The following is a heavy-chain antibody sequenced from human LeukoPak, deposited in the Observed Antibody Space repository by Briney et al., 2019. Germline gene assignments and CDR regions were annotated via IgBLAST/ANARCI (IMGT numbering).Heavy chain of an antibody. D-gene: IGHD3-3*01. CDR2: IYYRRST. CDR3: ARVGTIFGVVIIYYYYMDV. CDR1: GGSIRSSSYY. V-gene: IGHV4-39*07. J-gene: IGHJ6*03. Sequence: SETLSLTCTVSGGSIRSSSYYWGWVRQPPGKGLEWIGSIYYRRSTYYKPSLKSRVTISVDPYKNQFSMKLSSVTAADTAVYYCARVGTIFGVVIIYYYYMDVWGKGTTVTVSS.